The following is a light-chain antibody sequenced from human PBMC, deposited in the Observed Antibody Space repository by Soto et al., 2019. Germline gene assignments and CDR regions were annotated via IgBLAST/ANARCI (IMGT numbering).Light chain of an antibody. CDR3: VLYMGSGISV. CDR1: SGSVSTSYY. Sequence: QAVVTQEPSFSVSPGRTVTLTCGLSSGSVSTSYYPSWYQQTPGQPPRTLIYSTNTRSSGVPDRFSGSILGNKAALTITGAQADDESDYHCVLYMGSGISVFGGGTKLTVL. CDR2: STN. J-gene: IGLJ3*02. V-gene: IGLV8-61*01.